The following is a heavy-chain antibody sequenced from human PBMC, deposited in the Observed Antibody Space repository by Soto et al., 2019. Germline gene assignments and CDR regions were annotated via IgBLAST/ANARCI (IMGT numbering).Heavy chain of an antibody. Sequence: SVKVSCKTSGGTFSSYAISWVRQAPGQGLEWMGGIVPIFDTSTYAQKFQGRVTITADESTSTAYMELSSLRSDDTAIYYCVRVEATPGYLDKGGKETRATV. CDR2: IVPIFDTS. D-gene: IGHD5-12*01. J-gene: IGHJ4*02. CDR3: VRVEATPGYLDK. CDR1: GGTFSSYA. V-gene: IGHV1-69*13.